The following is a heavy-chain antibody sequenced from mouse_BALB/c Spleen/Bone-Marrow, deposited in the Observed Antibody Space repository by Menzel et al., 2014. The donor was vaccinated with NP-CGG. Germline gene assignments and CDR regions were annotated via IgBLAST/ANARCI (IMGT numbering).Heavy chain of an antibody. CDR2: INPNNGGT. CDR3: ARGHYYGSRNWYFDV. Sequence: VQLQQSGPELVKPGASVKIPCKASGYTFTDYNMDWVKQSHGKSLEWIGDINPNNGGTIYNQKFKGKATLTVDKSSSTAYMELRSLTSEDTAVYHCARGHYYGSRNWYFDVWGAGTTVTVSS. J-gene: IGHJ1*01. CDR1: GYTFTDYN. D-gene: IGHD1-1*01. V-gene: IGHV1-18*01.